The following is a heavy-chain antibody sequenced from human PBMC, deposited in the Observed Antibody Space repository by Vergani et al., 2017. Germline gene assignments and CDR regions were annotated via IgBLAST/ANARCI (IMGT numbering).Heavy chain of an antibody. V-gene: IGHV1-18*01. D-gene: IGHD1-1*01. CDR3: ARVASSNSEVTPTAFDV. CDR2: IRPYTGHT. Sequence: QVQLVQSGAELKKPGASVSVSCKGSSHTFQTYGISWVRQAPGKGLEWMAWIRPYTGHTIYAQKFQDRVTMTADTSTTTAYMELRSLRSDDTAVYFCARVASSNSEVTPTAFDVWGQGTMGTVSS. CDR1: SHTFQTYG. J-gene: IGHJ3*01.